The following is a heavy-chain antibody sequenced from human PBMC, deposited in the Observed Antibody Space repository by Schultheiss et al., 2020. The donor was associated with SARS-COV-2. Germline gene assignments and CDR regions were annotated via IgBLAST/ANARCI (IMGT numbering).Heavy chain of an antibody. Sequence: GGSLRLSCQGSGYSFATSWIAWVRQMPGKGLEWMGIVYPDDSDTRYSPSFEGQVTISADKSISTAYLQWGSLKASDSAMYYCARGGTHCTSVRCHLDWFDSWGQGTAVTVSS. CDR3: ARGGTHCTSVRCHLDWFDS. V-gene: IGHV5-51*01. CDR1: GYSFATSW. J-gene: IGHJ5*01. CDR2: VYPDDSDT. D-gene: IGHD2-8*02.